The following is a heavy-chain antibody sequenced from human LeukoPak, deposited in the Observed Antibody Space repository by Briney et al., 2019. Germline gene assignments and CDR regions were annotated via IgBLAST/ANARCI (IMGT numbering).Heavy chain of an antibody. J-gene: IGHJ4*02. CDR2: IYSGGST. Sequence: GGSLRLSCAASGFTVSSNYMSWVRQAPGKGLEWVSVIYSGGSTYYADSVKGRFTISRDNSKNTLYLQMNRLRAEDTAVYYCARVVPAAWIVDYWGQGTLVTVSS. V-gene: IGHV3-66*02. CDR3: ARVVPAAWIVDY. D-gene: IGHD2-2*01. CDR1: GFTVSSNY.